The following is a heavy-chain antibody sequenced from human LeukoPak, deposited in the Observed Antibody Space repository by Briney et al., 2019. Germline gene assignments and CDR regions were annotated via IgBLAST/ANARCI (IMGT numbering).Heavy chain of an antibody. CDR2: INPNSGGT. D-gene: IGHD3-9*01. CDR1: GYTFTGYY. V-gene: IGHV1-2*02. J-gene: IGHJ4*02. Sequence: ASVKVSCKASGYTFTGYYIQWVRQAPGQGLEWMGWINPNSGGTNYAQKFQGRVTMTRDTSISTAYMELSRLRSDDTAVYYCARDALGFRGFLYDILTGFIDYWGQGTLVTVSS. CDR3: ARDALGFRGFLYDILTGFIDY.